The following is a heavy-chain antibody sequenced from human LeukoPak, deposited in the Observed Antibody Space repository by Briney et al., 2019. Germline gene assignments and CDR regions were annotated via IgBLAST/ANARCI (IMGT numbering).Heavy chain of an antibody. CDR1: GYTFTSYY. V-gene: IGHV1-46*01. J-gene: IGHJ2*01. Sequence: GASVKVSCKASGYTFTSYYMHWVRQAPGQGLEWMGIINPSSGSTSYAQKFQGRVTMTRDTSTSTVYMELSSLRSEDTAVYYCARASYDFWSGYSRSWYFDLGGRGHLVTVSA. CDR3: ARASYDFWSGYSRSWYFDL. D-gene: IGHD3-3*01. CDR2: INPSSGST.